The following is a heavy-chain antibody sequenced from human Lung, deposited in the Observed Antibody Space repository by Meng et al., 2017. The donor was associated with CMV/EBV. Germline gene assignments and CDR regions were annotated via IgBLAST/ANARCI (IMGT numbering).Heavy chain of an antibody. D-gene: IGHD3-10*02. CDR1: GGSLSGYY. V-gene: IGHV4-34*01. CDR3: ARGGRHARTQLFVRGYSYTMDV. Sequence: SETLSLXCAVYGGSLSGYYWSWIRQPPGKGPEWIGDINHSGGTNYNLSLKSRVTISVDTSKNQFSVRMTSVTAADTAVYYCARGGRHARTQLFVRGYSYTMDVWGQGNXVNGAS. J-gene: IGHJ6*02. CDR2: INHSGGT.